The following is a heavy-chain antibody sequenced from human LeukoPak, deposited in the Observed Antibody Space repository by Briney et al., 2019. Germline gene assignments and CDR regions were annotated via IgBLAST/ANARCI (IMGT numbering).Heavy chain of an antibody. Sequence: GGSLRLSCAASGFTFDDYAMHWVRQAPGKGLEWVSGISWNSGSIGYADSVKGRFTISRDNSKNTLYLQMNSLRAEDTAVYYCAKVISLGAAGTDEGFDYWGQGTLVTVSS. V-gene: IGHV3-9*01. J-gene: IGHJ4*02. CDR2: ISWNSGSI. D-gene: IGHD6-13*01. CDR1: GFTFDDYA. CDR3: AKVISLGAAGTDEGFDY.